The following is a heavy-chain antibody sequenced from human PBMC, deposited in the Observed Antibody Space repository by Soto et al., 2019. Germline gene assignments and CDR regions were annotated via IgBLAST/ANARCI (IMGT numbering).Heavy chain of an antibody. CDR2: INPNSGGT. D-gene: IGHD5-12*01. J-gene: IGHJ6*02. CDR1: GYTFTGYY. Sequence: ASVKVPCKASGYTFTGYYMHWVRQAPGQGLEWMGWINPNSGGTNYAQKFQGRVTMTRDTSISTAYMELSRLRSDDTAVYYCARDRVDIVATIYYYYGMDVWGQGTTVTVSS. V-gene: IGHV1-2*02. CDR3: ARDRVDIVATIYYYYGMDV.